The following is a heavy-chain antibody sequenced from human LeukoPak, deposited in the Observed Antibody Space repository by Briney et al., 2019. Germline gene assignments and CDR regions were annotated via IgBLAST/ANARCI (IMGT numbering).Heavy chain of an antibody. Sequence: SETLSLTCAVYGGSFSGYYWSWIRQPPGKGLEWIGEINHSGSTNYNPSLKSRVTISVDTSKNQFSLKLSSVTAADTAVYYCASRLYGDYGYWGQGTLVTVSS. CDR1: GGSFSGYY. CDR2: INHSGST. V-gene: IGHV4-34*01. D-gene: IGHD4-17*01. J-gene: IGHJ4*02. CDR3: ASRLYGDYGY.